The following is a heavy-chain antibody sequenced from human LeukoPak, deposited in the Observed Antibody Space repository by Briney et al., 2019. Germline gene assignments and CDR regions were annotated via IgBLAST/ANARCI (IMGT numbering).Heavy chain of an antibody. CDR1: GFTFSSYW. V-gene: IGHV3-7*01. D-gene: IGHD6-19*01. CDR3: ASPSSGWYNYYYYMDV. CDR2: IKQDGSEK. Sequence: PGGSLRLSCAASGFTFSSYWMSWVRQAPGKGLEWVANIKQDGSEKYYVDSVKGRFTISRDNAKNSLYLQMNSLRAEDTAVYYCASPSSGWYNYYYYMDVWGKGTTVTVSS. J-gene: IGHJ6*03.